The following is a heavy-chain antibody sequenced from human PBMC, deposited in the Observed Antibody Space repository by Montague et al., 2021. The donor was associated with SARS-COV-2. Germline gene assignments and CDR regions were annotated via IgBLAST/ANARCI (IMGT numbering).Heavy chain of an antibody. Sequence: VKPTQTLTLTCTFSGFSLSTSGMCVSWIRQPPGKALEWLARIDWDDGKYYSTSLKTRLTISKDTSKNQVVFTMTNMDPVDTATYYCARGYYDILTGYLDAFDIWGQGTMVTVSS. CDR2: IDWDDGK. J-gene: IGHJ3*02. V-gene: IGHV2-70*11. D-gene: IGHD3-9*01. CDR1: GFSLSTSGMC. CDR3: ARGYYDILTGYLDAFDI.